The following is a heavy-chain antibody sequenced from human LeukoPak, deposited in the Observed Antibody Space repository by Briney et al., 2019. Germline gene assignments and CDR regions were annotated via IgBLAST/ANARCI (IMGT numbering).Heavy chain of an antibody. Sequence: PGGSLRLSCAASGFTVSSNYMTWVRQAPGKGLEWVSVIYSGGSTFYADSVKGRFTISRDSSKNTVYLQMNSLRAEDTAVYYCARDYGSTEAAYYYYYYGMDVWGQGTTVTVSS. J-gene: IGHJ6*02. V-gene: IGHV3-53*01. D-gene: IGHD3-10*01. CDR3: ARDYGSTEAAYYYYYYGMDV. CDR2: IYSGGST. CDR1: GFTVSSNY.